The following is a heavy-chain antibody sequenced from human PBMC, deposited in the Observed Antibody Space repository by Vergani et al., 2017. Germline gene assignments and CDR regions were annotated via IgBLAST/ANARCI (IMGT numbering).Heavy chain of an antibody. J-gene: IGHJ3*02. Sequence: QVQLQQWGAGLLKPSETLSLTCAVYGGSFSGYYWSWIRQPPGKGLEWIGEINHSGSTNYNPSLKSRVTISVDTSKNQFSLKLSSVAAADTAGYYCARAPVERPAFDIWGQGTMVTVSS. D-gene: IGHD1-1*01. CDR2: INHSGST. CDR1: GGSFSGYY. CDR3: ARAPVERPAFDI. V-gene: IGHV4-34*01.